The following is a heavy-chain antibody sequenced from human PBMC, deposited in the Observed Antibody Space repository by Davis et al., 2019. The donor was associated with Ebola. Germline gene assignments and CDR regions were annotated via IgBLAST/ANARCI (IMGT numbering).Heavy chain of an antibody. CDR3: ARRGGEYSSSGGYYYGMDV. J-gene: IGHJ6*02. D-gene: IGHD6-6*01. V-gene: IGHV5-51*01. CDR1: GYSFTSYW. Sequence: GESLKISCKGSGYSFTSYWIAWVRQLPGKGLEWMGIIYPGDSDTRYSPSFQGQVTISADKSISTAYLQWSSLKASDTAMYYCARRGGEYSSSGGYYYGMDVWGQGTTVTVSS. CDR2: IYPGDSDT.